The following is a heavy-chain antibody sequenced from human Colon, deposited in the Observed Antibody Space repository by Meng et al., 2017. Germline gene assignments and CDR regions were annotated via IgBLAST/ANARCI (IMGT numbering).Heavy chain of an antibody. J-gene: IGHJ4*02. Sequence: VKLGASGGGLVQTGGSLRLACKVSGFTFSKYWMSWVRQAPGKGLEWVGNIKQDGTEKNYVESVKGRFTISRDNAKNSLYLQINSLRAEDTAVYYCRGYRYWGQGTLVTVSS. CDR2: IKQDGTEK. CDR1: GFTFSKYW. V-gene: IGHV3-7*01. CDR3: RGYRY. D-gene: IGHD3-16*02.